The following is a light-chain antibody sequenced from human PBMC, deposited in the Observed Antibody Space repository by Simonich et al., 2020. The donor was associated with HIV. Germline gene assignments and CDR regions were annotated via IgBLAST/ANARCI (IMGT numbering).Light chain of an antibody. CDR3: QQYYRTPLT. V-gene: IGKV4-1*01. CDR1: QSVLYSSNNKNY. CDR2: WAS. J-gene: IGKJ4*01. Sequence: DIVMTQSPDSLAVSLGERATINCKSSQSVLYSSNNKNYLAWYQQKPAQPPKLLIYWASTRESGVPDRISGSGSGTDFTLTISSLQTEDVAVYYCQQYYRTPLTFGGGTKVEIK.